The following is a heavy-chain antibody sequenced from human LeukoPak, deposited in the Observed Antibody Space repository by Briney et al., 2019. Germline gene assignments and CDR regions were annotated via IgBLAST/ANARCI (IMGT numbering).Heavy chain of an antibody. Sequence: GRSLRLSCAASGFTFSSYAMHWVRQAPGKGLEWVAVISHDGSNKYYADSVKGRLTISRDNSKNTLYLQMNSLRAEDTAVYYCARDGQGGSYSSSSEFDYWGQGTLVTVSS. CDR3: ARDGQGGSYSSSSEFDY. J-gene: IGHJ4*02. CDR1: GFTFSSYA. CDR2: ISHDGSNK. D-gene: IGHD6-6*01. V-gene: IGHV3-30-3*01.